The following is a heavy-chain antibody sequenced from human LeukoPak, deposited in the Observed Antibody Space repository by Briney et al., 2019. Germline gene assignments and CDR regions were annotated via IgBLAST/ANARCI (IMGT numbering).Heavy chain of an antibody. D-gene: IGHD2-2*01. Sequence: PSETLSLTCTVSGGSISSYYWSWIRQPAGKGVEWIGRVYITGSTNYNPSLKSRVTMSVDTSKNQFSLKLSSVTAADTAVYYCARDCTSTTCYFRYWGLGTLVTVSA. J-gene: IGHJ4*02. CDR1: GGSISSYY. CDR2: VYITGST. CDR3: ARDCTSTTCYFRY. V-gene: IGHV4-4*07.